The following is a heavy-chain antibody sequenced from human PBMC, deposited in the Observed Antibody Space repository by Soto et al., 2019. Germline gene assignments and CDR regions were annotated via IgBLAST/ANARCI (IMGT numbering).Heavy chain of an antibody. Sequence: PGGSLRLSCAASGFTFSSYGIHWVRQAPGKGLEWVALIWYDGSNKYSADSVKGRFTISRDNSMNTLYLQMNSLRAEDTALYYCATDGGGRSPEYWGQGTLVTVSS. CDR1: GFTFSSYG. J-gene: IGHJ4*02. V-gene: IGHV3-33*01. D-gene: IGHD1-26*01. CDR2: IWYDGSNK. CDR3: ATDGGGRSPEY.